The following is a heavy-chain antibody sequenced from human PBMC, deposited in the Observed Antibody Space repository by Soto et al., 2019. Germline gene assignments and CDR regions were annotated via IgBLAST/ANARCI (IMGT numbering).Heavy chain of an antibody. J-gene: IGHJ5*02. CDR3: ARAQGPVAAKYRWFDP. CDR2: IIPIFGTA. Sequence: QVQLVQSGAEVKKPGSSVKVSCKASGGTVSSYAISWVRQAPGQGLEWMGGIIPIFGTANYAQKFQGRVTITADESTSTAYMELSSLRSEDTAVYYCARAQGPVAAKYRWFDPWGQGILVTVSS. D-gene: IGHD2-15*01. CDR1: GGTVSSYA. V-gene: IGHV1-69*01.